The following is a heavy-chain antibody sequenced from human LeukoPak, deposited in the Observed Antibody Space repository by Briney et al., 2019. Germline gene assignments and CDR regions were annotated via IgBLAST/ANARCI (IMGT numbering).Heavy chain of an antibody. V-gene: IGHV4-59*01. CDR1: GGSISSYY. Sequence: SETLSLTCTVSGGSISSYYWSWIRQPPGKGLEWIGYIYYSGSTNYNPSLKSRVTISVDTSKNQFSLKLGSVTAADTAVYYCAREYYDSSGYYYERWFDPWGQGTLVTVSS. CDR3: AREYYDSSGYYYERWFDP. D-gene: IGHD3-22*01. CDR2: IYYSGST. J-gene: IGHJ5*02.